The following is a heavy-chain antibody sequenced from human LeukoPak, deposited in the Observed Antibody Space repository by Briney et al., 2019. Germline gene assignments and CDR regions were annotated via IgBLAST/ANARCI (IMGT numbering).Heavy chain of an antibody. Sequence: GRSLRLSCAASGFTFSRYGMHWVRQAPGKGLEWVAVIWYDGSNRQYADSVKGRFTISRDNSKNTLYLQMNSLRAEDTAVYYCARDFGFSPSSGYPFDYWGQGTLVTVSS. V-gene: IGHV3-33*01. D-gene: IGHD3-22*01. J-gene: IGHJ4*02. CDR2: IWYDGSNR. CDR3: ARDFGFSPSSGYPFDY. CDR1: GFTFSRYG.